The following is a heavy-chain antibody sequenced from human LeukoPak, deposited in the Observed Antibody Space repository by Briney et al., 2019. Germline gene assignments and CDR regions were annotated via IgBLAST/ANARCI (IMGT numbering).Heavy chain of an antibody. J-gene: IGHJ6*02. CDR3: ARDPDTVTTSGLFYYGMDV. Sequence: ASVKVSCKVSGYTLTELSMHWVRQAPGKGLEWMGGFDPEDGETIYAQKFQGRVTITADESTSTAYMELSSLRSEDTAVYYCARDPDTVTTSGLFYYGMDVWGQGTTVTVSS. V-gene: IGHV1-24*01. CDR2: FDPEDGET. D-gene: IGHD4-11*01. CDR1: GYTLTELS.